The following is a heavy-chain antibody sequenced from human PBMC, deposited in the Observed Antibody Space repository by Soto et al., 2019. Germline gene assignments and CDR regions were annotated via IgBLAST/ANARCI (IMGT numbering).Heavy chain of an antibody. J-gene: IGHJ3*02. CDR1: GGSISSGGYY. CDR2: IYYSGST. V-gene: IGHV4-31*03. Sequence: LSLTCTVSGGSISSGGYYWSWIRQHPGKGLEWIGYIYYSGSTYYNPSLKSRVTISVDTSKNQFSLKLSSVTAADTAVYYCAAENILDAFDIWGQGTMVTVSS. CDR3: AAENILDAFDI.